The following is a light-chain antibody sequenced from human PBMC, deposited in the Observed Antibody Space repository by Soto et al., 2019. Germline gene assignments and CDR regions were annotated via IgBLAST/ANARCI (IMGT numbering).Light chain of an antibody. Sequence: EIVLTQSPGTLSLSPGERATLSCRASQSVSNNYLAWYQQKPGQAPRLLIYGASGRATGIPDRFSGSGSGTDFILTISRLEAEDFVVYYCQQYGSSPRTFGQGTKVETK. J-gene: IGKJ1*01. CDR1: QSVSNNY. V-gene: IGKV3-20*01. CDR3: QQYGSSPRT. CDR2: GAS.